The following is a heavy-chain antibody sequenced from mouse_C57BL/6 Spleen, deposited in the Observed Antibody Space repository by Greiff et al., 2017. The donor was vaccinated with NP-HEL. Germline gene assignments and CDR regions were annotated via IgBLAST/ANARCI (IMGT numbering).Heavy chain of an antibody. CDR1: GFTFSDYG. V-gene: IGHV5-17*01. CDR3: ATYYDNDLAY. CDR2: ISSGSSTI. D-gene: IGHD2-4*01. Sequence: EVHLVESGGGLVKPGGSLKLSCAASGFTFSDYGMHWVRQAPEKGLEWVAYISSGSSTIYYADTVKGRFTISRDNAKNTLFLQMTSLRSEDTAMYYCATYYDNDLAYWGQGTLVTVSA. J-gene: IGHJ3*01.